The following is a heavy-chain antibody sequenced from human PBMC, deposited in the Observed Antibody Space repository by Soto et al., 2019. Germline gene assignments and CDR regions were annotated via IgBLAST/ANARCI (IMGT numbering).Heavy chain of an antibody. J-gene: IGHJ4*02. D-gene: IGHD1-26*01. Sequence: QVQLVESGGGVVQPGRSLRLSCAASGFTFSSYAMHWVRQAPGKGLEWVAVISYDGSNKYYADSVKGRFTISRDNSKNTLYLQMNSLRAEDTAVYYCARDGWVGYWGQGTLVTVSS. CDR1: GFTFSSYA. CDR3: ARDGWVGY. V-gene: IGHV3-30-3*01. CDR2: ISYDGSNK.